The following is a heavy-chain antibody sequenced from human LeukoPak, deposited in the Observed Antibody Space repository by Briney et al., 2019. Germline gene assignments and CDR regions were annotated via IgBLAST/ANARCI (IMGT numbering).Heavy chain of an antibody. CDR3: ARELTGTTTFDY. J-gene: IGHJ4*02. CDR2: INYSGST. CDR1: GGSFSGYC. D-gene: IGHD1-20*01. Sequence: SETLSLTCAVYGGSFSGYCWSWIRQPPGKGLEWIGEINYSGSTKYLPSLKSRVTISVDTSKNQFSLNLSSVTAADTAVYYCARELTGTTTFDYWGQGTLVTVSS. V-gene: IGHV4-34*01.